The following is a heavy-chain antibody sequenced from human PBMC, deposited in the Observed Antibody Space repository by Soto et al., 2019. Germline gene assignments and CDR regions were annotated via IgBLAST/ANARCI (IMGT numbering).Heavy chain of an antibody. V-gene: IGHV4-34*01. CDR1: GDSLSGYA. Sequence: SETLSLTCDVHGDSLSGYAWSWIRQPPGKGLEWIGEITFRGVTNYHPSLKSRLSMSVDTSKNRISLNVSSVTAADTALYFCARKLEASIRCAERFSYKRSDPWGPGNLVTVSS. J-gene: IGHJ5*02. D-gene: IGHD3-3*01. CDR3: ARKLEASIRCAERFSYKRSDP. CDR2: ITFRGVT.